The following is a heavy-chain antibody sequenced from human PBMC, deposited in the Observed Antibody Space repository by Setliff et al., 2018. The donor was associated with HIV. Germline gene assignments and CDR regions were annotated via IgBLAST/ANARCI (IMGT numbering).Heavy chain of an antibody. CDR3: ARGLIHFDP. J-gene: IGHJ5*02. Sequence: TSETLSLTCTVSGGSIRATSYYWGWVRQTPRKGLEWIGEINHSGSTKYNPSLKSRVIISVDTSKNQFSLNLSSMTAADTAVYYCARGLIHFDPWGQGTLVTVSS. CDR1: GGSIRATSYY. V-gene: IGHV4-39*07. CDR2: INHSGST. D-gene: IGHD2-21*01.